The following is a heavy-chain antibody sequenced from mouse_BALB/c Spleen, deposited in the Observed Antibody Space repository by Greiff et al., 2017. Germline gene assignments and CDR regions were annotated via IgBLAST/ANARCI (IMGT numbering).Heavy chain of an antibody. CDR2: ISSGSSTI. CDR3: ARSIRRGYDWYFDV. CDR1: GFTFSSFG. J-gene: IGHJ1*01. V-gene: IGHV5-17*02. Sequence: DVMLVESGGGLVQPGGSRKLSCAASGFTFSSFGMHWVRQAPEKGLEWVAYISSGSSTIYYADTVKGRFTISRDNPKNTLFLQMTSLRSEDTAMYYCARSIRRGYDWYFDVWGAGTTVTVSS. D-gene: IGHD3-1*01.